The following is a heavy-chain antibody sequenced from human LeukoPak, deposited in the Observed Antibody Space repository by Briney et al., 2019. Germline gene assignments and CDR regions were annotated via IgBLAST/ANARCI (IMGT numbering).Heavy chain of an antibody. CDR3: ARGYQRPDY. V-gene: IGHV3-21*01. D-gene: IGHD2-2*01. J-gene: IGHJ4*02. Sequence: PGGSLRLSCAASGFTFSTYTMNWVRQAPGKGLEWVSSSSSSSNTINYADSVKGRSTISRDNAMTSVHLQMNSLRVEDTAVYYCARGYQRPDYWGQGTLITVSS. CDR1: GFTFSTYT. CDR2: SSSSSNTI.